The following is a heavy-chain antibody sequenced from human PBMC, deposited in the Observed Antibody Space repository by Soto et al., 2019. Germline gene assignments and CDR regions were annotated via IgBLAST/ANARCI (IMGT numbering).Heavy chain of an antibody. CDR2: IYYTGIST. V-gene: IGHV4-39*01. Sequence: SETLSLTCTVSGLSISRNSFYWGWIRQPPGKGLEWIGSIYYTGISTYYTPSLKGRVTISLDTSENQFSLKLSSVTAADTAIYYCARLSSARPDHWGQGTLVTVSS. CDR3: ARLSSARPDH. D-gene: IGHD6-6*01. J-gene: IGHJ5*02. CDR1: GLSISRNSFY.